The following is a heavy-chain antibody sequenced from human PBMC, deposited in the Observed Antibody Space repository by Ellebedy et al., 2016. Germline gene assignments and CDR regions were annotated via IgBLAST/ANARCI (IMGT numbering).Heavy chain of an antibody. D-gene: IGHD4-23*01. CDR3: ARGHYGGNSVYYYYMDV. Sequence: SETLSLTCAVSGGSISSSNWWSWVRQPPGKGLEWIGEIYHSGSTNYNPSLKSRVTISVDKSKNQFSLKLSSVTAADTAVYYCARGHYGGNSVYYYYMDVWGKGTTVTVSS. V-gene: IGHV4-4*02. CDR1: GGSISSSNW. J-gene: IGHJ6*03. CDR2: IYHSGST.